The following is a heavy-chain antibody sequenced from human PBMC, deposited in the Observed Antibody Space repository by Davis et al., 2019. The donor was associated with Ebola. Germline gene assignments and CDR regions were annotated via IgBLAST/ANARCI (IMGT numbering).Heavy chain of an antibody. J-gene: IGHJ2*01. V-gene: IGHV4-39*07. D-gene: IGHD6-6*01. CDR3: ARLSGLFSSSSGALFFDL. CDR1: GGSISSGTYY. CDR2: IYYNGRT. Sequence: SETLSLTCSVSGGSISSGTYYWGWVRQPPGKGLEWTGSIYYNGRTYYSSSLEGRVTIFLDTSKNQFSLKLRSVTAADTAVYFCARLSGLFSSSSGALFFDLWGRGTLVSVSS.